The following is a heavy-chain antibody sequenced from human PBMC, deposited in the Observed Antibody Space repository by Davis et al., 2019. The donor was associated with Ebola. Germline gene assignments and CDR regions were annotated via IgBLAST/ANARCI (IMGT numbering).Heavy chain of an antibody. Sequence: PSETLSLTCAISGDSVSSGGWNWIRQSPSRGLEWLGRTYFSSKWFEDYAVSVKSRIIINPDTSKNQLSLQLNSVTPEDTAVYYCARGWLRTGFDIWGQGTMVTVSS. D-gene: IGHD3/OR15-3a*01. V-gene: IGHV6-1*01. CDR2: TYFSSKWFE. CDR1: GDSVSSGG. CDR3: ARGWLRTGFDI. J-gene: IGHJ3*02.